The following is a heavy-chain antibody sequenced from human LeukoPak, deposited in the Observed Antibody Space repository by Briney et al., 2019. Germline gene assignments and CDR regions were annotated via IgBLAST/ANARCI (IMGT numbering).Heavy chain of an antibody. V-gene: IGHV4-39*07. CDR3: ARVTGIAARQYYYYGMDV. CDR1: GGSISSSSYY. Sequence: PSETLSLTCTVSGGSISSSSYYWGWLRQPPGKGLEWIGSIYYSGSTYYNPSLKSRVTISVDTSKNQFSLKLSSVTAADTAVYYCARVTGIAARQYYYYGMDVWGQGTTVTASS. J-gene: IGHJ6*02. D-gene: IGHD6-13*01. CDR2: IYYSGST.